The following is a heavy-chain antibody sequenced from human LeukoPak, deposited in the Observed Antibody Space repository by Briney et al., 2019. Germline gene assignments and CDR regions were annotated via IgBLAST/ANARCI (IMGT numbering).Heavy chain of an antibody. CDR2: IIPIFGAA. D-gene: IGHD2-2*01. CDR3: ARSAPIVVVPADHYYYMDV. Sequence: SVKVSCKASGGTFSSYAISWVRQAPGQGLEWMGGIIPIFGAANYAQKFQGRVTITTDESTSTAYMELSSLRSEDTAVYYCARSAPIVVVPADHYYYMDVWGKGTTVTVSS. V-gene: IGHV1-69*05. J-gene: IGHJ6*03. CDR1: GGTFSSYA.